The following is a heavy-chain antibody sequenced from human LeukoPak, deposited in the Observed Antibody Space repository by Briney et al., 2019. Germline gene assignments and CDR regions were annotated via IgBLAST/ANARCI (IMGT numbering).Heavy chain of an antibody. CDR3: ARVSPNDSFDY. CDR1: GYTFTGYA. J-gene: IGHJ4*02. CDR2: ISAYNDNT. Sequence: ASVKVSCKASGYTFTGYAISWVRQAPGQGLEWMGWISAYNDNTHYAQNLQGGVTMTTDTSTTTAYMELRSLRSDDTAVYYCARVSPNDSFDYWGQGTLVTVSS. D-gene: IGHD3-22*01. V-gene: IGHV1-18*01.